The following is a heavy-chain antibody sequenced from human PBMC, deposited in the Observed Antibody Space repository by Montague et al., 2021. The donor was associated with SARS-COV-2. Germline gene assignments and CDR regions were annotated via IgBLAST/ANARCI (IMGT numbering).Heavy chain of an antibody. V-gene: IGHV4-59*11. Sequence: SETLSPTCTVSGGSISSHFWSFIRQPPGKGLEWIGYIYSNGGTDXNPSLRSRLTMSVDTSKNQFSLQLRSMTPADTAVYFCARATSVRGAVSWFDPWGQGILVTVSS. CDR2: IYSNGGT. J-gene: IGHJ5*02. CDR3: ARATSVRGAVSWFDP. CDR1: GGSISSHF. D-gene: IGHD3-10*01.